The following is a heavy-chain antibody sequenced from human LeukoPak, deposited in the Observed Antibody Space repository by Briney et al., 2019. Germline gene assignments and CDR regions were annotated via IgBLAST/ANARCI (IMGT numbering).Heavy chain of an antibody. J-gene: IGHJ4*02. Sequence: ASVKVSCXASGYTFISYDINWVRQATGQGLEWVAWMNPNSGITGYAQKFQGRVTMTRNTSISTAYMELSSLKSEDTAVYYCARGLYYYDSNGRTPYDYWGQGTLVTVSS. CDR1: GYTFISYD. V-gene: IGHV1-8*01. D-gene: IGHD3-22*01. CDR2: MNPNSGIT. CDR3: ARGLYYYDSNGRTPYDY.